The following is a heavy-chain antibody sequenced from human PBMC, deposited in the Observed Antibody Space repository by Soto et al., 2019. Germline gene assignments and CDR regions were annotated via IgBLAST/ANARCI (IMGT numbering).Heavy chain of an antibody. V-gene: IGHV3-21*01. J-gene: IGHJ6*04. CDR2: ISSSSSYI. Sequence: EVQLVESGGGLVKPGGSLRLSCAASGFTFSSYSMNWVRQAPGKGLEWVSSISSSSSYIYYADSVKGRFTISRDNAKNSLYLQMNSLRAEDTAVYYCARDFYDFWSGRVGCMDVWGKGTTVTVSS. D-gene: IGHD3-3*01. CDR1: GFTFSSYS. CDR3: ARDFYDFWSGRVGCMDV.